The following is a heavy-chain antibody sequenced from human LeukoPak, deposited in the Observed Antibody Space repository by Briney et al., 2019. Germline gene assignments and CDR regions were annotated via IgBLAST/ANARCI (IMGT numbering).Heavy chain of an antibody. CDR1: GFTFSSYA. D-gene: IGHD3-10*01. CDR2: ILYDGSNK. J-gene: IGHJ4*02. Sequence: PGGSLRLSCAASGFTFSSYAMHWVRQAPGKGLEWVAVILYDGSNKYYADSVKGRFTISRDNSKNTLYLQMNSLRAEDTAVYYCARGAPRGYFDYWGQGTLVTVSS. CDR3: ARGAPRGYFDY. V-gene: IGHV3-30-3*01.